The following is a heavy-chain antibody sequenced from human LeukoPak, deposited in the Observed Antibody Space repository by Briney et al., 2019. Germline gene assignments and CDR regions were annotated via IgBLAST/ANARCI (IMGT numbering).Heavy chain of an antibody. Sequence: GGSLRLSCAASGFTFSSYSMNWVRQAPGKGLEWVSSISSSSSDIYYADSVKGRFTISRDNAKNSLYLHMNSLRAEDTAVYYCARVGSGYYLSDMNYWGQGTLVTVS. D-gene: IGHD3-3*01. CDR1: GFTFSSYS. J-gene: IGHJ4*02. CDR3: ARVGSGYYLSDMNY. CDR2: ISSSSSDI. V-gene: IGHV3-21*01.